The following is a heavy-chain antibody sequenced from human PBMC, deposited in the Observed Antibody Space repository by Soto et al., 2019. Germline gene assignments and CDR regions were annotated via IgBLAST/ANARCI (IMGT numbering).Heavy chain of an antibody. V-gene: IGHV3-33*01. CDR1: GITFSSTA. Sequence: RLSCAASGITFSSTAMHWVRQAPGKGLEWVAIIWYDGSKKYFADSVKGRFTISRDNSKNTVYLQMNSLKAEDTAVYYCARAPFTIYDTSGYYDYWGQGTLVTVSS. CDR3: ARAPFTIYDTSGYYDY. D-gene: IGHD3-22*01. CDR2: IWYDGSKK. J-gene: IGHJ4*02.